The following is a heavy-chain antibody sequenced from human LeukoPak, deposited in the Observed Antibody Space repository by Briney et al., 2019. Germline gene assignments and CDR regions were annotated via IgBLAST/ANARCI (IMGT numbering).Heavy chain of an antibody. CDR3: ARSSWGDVASDKSFEF. V-gene: IGHV1-8*01. D-gene: IGHD3-10*01. Sequence: GASVHVSCQASEYTFASYDINWVRQAPGQGLEWMGWMNPYRGNTGHAHKFQDRGTMTRTTPITIAYMELSSLRFQDPAVYYCARSSWGDVASDKSFEFWGQGTLVTVSS. CDR2: MNPYRGNT. J-gene: IGHJ4*02. CDR1: EYTFASYD.